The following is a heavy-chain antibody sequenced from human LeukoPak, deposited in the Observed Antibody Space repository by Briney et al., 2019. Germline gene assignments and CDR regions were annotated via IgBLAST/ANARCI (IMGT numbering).Heavy chain of an antibody. CDR3: ARSRVPAASLRWYFDY. CDR2: IIPIFGTA. CDR1: GGTFNSYA. J-gene: IGHJ4*02. D-gene: IGHD2-2*01. V-gene: IGHV1-69*13. Sequence: SVKVSCKASGGTFNSYAISWVRQAPGRGLEWMGGIIPIFGTANYAQKFQGRVTITADESTSTAYMELSSLRSEDTAVYYCARSRVPAASLRWYFDYWGQGTLVTVSS.